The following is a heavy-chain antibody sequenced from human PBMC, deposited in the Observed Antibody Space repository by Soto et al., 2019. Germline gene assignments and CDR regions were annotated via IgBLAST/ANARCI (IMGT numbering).Heavy chain of an antibody. CDR1: GCSLTSYF. CDR2: IYPGDSDT. V-gene: IGHV5-51*01. Sequence: GDAVKISCKFSGCSLTSYFIFCVGGMAGKCLWWMRIIYPGDSDTRYSPSFQGQVTISADKSISTAYLQWSSLKASDTAMYYSDSPGGYSSGWHSQLYYSGMDEWGKANPVNVS. D-gene: IGHD6-19*01. J-gene: IGHJ6*04. CDR3: DSPGGYSSGWHSQLYYSGMDE.